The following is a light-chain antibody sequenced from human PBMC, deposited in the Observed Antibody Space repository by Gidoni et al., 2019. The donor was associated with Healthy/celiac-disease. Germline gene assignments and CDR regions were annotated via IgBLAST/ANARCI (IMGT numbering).Light chain of an antibody. Sequence: EIVMTQSPATLSVSPGERTTLFCRASQSVSSNLAWYQQKPGQAPRLLIHGASTRDPSIPARCSGSGSGTESTLTISSLQSEDFAVYYCQQYNNWPPYTFGQXTKLEIK. V-gene: IGKV3-15*01. CDR2: GAS. J-gene: IGKJ2*01. CDR1: QSVSSN. CDR3: QQYNNWPPYT.